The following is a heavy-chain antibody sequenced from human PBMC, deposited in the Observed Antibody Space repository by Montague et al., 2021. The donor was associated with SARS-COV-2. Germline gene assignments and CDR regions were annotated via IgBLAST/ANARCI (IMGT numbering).Heavy chain of an antibody. CDR2: ISYSGSA. J-gene: IGHJ4*02. CDR1: SDSFTTSGYF. CDR3: ARLTPVGSTFFFEF. V-gene: IGHV4-31*03. Sequence: TLSLTCTVSSDSFTTSGYFWTWIRQHPGKGLEWIGHISYSGSAKYSPSLKSRLTTSVDTSKNQFSLELTSVTAADTAVYYCARLTPVGSTFFFEFWGQGILVTVSS. D-gene: IGHD2/OR15-2a*01.